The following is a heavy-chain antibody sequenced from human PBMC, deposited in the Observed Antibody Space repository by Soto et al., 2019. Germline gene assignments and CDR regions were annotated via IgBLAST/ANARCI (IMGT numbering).Heavy chain of an antibody. CDR2: IGTAGDT. J-gene: IGHJ4*02. V-gene: IGHV3-13*01. CDR3: AKGFTGTPSPHFAY. D-gene: IGHD1-7*01. Sequence: PGGSLRLSCAASGFTFSSYDMHWVRQATGKGLEWVSAIGTAGDTYYPGSVKGRFTISRENAKNSLYLQMNSLRAEDTAVYYCAKGFTGTPSPHFAYWGQGTLVTVSS. CDR1: GFTFSSYD.